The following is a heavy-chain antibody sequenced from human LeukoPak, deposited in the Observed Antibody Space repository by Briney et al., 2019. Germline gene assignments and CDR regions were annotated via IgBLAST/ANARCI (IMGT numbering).Heavy chain of an antibody. CDR1: GFTVSSNS. D-gene: IGHD4/OR15-4a*01. V-gene: IGHV3-53*01. Sequence: GGSLRLSCTVSGFTVSSNSMSWVRQAPGKGLEWVSCIYSDNTHYSDSVKGRFTISRDNSKNTLYLQMNSLRAEGTAVYYCARRAGAYSHPYDYWGQGTLVTVSS. J-gene: IGHJ4*02. CDR2: IYSDNT. CDR3: ARRAGAYSHPYDY.